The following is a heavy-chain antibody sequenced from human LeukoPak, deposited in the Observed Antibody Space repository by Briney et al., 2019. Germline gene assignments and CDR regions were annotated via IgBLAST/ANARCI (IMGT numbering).Heavy chain of an antibody. CDR2: ISRSGGTI. Sequence: GGSLRLSCAASGFTFSDYYMNWIRQAPGKGLEWVSYISRSGGTIYYADSVKGRFTISRDNAKDSLYLQMNSLRVEDTAVYYCARVGGSGSYYEYYFDYWGQGTLVTVSS. V-gene: IGHV3-11*01. CDR3: ARVGGSGSYYEYYFDY. J-gene: IGHJ4*02. D-gene: IGHD3-10*01. CDR1: GFTFSDYY.